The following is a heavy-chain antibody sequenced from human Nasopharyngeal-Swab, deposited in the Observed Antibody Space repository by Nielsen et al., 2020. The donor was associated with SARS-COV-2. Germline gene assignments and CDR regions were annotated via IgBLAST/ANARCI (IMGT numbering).Heavy chain of an antibody. CDR2: IYYSGST. V-gene: IGHV4-39*07. Sequence: SETLSLTCTVSDGSISSSTYYWAWIRQPPGKGLEWIGSIYYSGSTHYNPSLKSRVTISADTSKSQFSLKLTTVTAADTAVYYCAQWSTISRFFDFWGQGTQVTVSS. CDR1: DGSISSSTYY. J-gene: IGHJ4*02. D-gene: IGHD1-26*01. CDR3: AQWSTISRFFDF.